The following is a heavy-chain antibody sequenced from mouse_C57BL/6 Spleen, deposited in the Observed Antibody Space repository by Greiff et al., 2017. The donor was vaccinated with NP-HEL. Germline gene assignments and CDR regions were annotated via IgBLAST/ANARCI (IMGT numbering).Heavy chain of an antibody. V-gene: IGHV10-3*01. J-gene: IGHJ4*01. Sequence: EVQLVESGGGLVQPKGSLKLSCAASGFTFNTYAMHWVRQAPGKGLEWVARIRSKSSNYATYYADSVKDRFTISRDDSQSMLYLQMNNLKTEDTAMYYCGTCYYGSSPYAMDYWGQGTSVTVSS. CDR1: GFTFNTYA. CDR3: GTCYYGSSPYAMDY. D-gene: IGHD1-1*01. CDR2: IRSKSSNYAT.